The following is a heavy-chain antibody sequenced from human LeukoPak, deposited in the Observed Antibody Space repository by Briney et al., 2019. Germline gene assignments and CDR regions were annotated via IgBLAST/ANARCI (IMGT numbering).Heavy chain of an antibody. J-gene: IGHJ4*02. CDR3: ARELRTFDS. CDR2: ISSSGSNI. V-gene: IGHV3-48*03. Sequence: GGSLRLSCAASGFTFNNYELNWVRQAPGKGLEWVSNISSSGSNIYYADSVKGRFIISRDNAKNSLYLQMNSLRAEDTAVYYCARELRTFDSWGQGTLVTVSS. D-gene: IGHD3-16*01. CDR1: GFTFNNYE.